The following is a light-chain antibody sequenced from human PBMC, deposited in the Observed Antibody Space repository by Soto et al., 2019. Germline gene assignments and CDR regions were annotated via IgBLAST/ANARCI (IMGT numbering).Light chain of an antibody. CDR1: QSVSSS. Sequence: ETVRTQSPGTLSVSPGERATLSCRASQSVSSSLAWYQQKPGQAPRLLIYGTSTRANGLPARFSGSGSGTEFTLTISSLQSEDFAVYYCQQYNNWPLTFGGGTKVEIK. V-gene: IGKV3-15*01. J-gene: IGKJ4*01. CDR3: QQYNNWPLT. CDR2: GTS.